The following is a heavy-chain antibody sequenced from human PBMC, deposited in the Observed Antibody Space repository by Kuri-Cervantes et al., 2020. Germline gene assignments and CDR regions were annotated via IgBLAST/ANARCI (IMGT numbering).Heavy chain of an antibody. Sequence: ASVKVSCKASGYTFTSYAINWVRQATGQGLEWMGWMNPNSGNTGYAQKFQGRVTMTRNTSVSTAYMELSSLRSEDTAVYYCARRGDYYDILTGFSDAFDIWGQGTMVTVSS. V-gene: IGHV1-8*02. J-gene: IGHJ3*02. CDR2: MNPNSGNT. CDR3: ARRGDYYDILTGFSDAFDI. CDR1: GYTFTSYA. D-gene: IGHD3-9*01.